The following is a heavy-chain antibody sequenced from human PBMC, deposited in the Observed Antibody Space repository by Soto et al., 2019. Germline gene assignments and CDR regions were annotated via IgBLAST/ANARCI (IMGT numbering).Heavy chain of an antibody. D-gene: IGHD6-13*01. J-gene: IGHJ5*02. Sequence: PSETLSLTCAVYGGSFSGYYWSWIRRPPGKGLEWIGEINHSGSTNYNPSLKSRVTISVDTSKNQFSLKLSSVTAADTAVYYCARTYSSSWYGSAGDWFDPWGQGTLVTVSS. CDR1: GGSFSGYY. V-gene: IGHV4-34*01. CDR3: ARTYSSSWYGSAGDWFDP. CDR2: INHSGST.